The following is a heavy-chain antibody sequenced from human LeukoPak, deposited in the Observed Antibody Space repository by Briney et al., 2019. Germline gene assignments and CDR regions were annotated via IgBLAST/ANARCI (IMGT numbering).Heavy chain of an antibody. J-gene: IGHJ5*02. CDR1: GFSFRSYW. CDR2: IKQDGSEK. D-gene: IGHD3-9*01. V-gene: IGHV3-7*01. Sequence: PGGSLRLSCAATGFSFRSYWMNWVRHAPGKGLEWLAIIKQDGSEKHYKGSVEGRFTISRDNAKNSLHLQMNSLRAEDTAVYYCAGGSGYLITSWGQGTLVTVSS. CDR3: AGGSGYLITS.